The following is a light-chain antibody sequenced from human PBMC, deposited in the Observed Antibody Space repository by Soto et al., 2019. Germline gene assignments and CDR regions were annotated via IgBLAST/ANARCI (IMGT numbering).Light chain of an antibody. CDR1: QSIDSW. CDR2: KAS. J-gene: IGKJ2*01. Sequence: DIQMTQSPSTLSASVGDRVTITCRASQSIDSWLAWYQQRPGKAPNLLIYKASSLEGGVPSRFSGSGSGTEFTLTISSLQPDDFGTYYCQQYSTYPLTFGQGTKLEIK. V-gene: IGKV1-5*03. CDR3: QQYSTYPLT.